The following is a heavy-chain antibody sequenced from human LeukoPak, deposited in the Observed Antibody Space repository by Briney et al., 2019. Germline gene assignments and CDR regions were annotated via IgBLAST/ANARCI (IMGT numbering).Heavy chain of an antibody. CDR3: TRHSDKYCSGAGCYVNNFYGLDV. Sequence: GGSLRLSCAASGFSFSGSAMHWVRQASGKGLEWLGRIRSRANSYVTVYAASVEGRVTISRDGSKNTAYLQMNSLKTEDTAVYYCTRHSDKYCSGAGCYVNNFYGLDVWGQGTTVTVSS. CDR1: GFSFSGSA. J-gene: IGHJ6*02. CDR2: IRSRANSYVT. V-gene: IGHV3-73*01. D-gene: IGHD2-15*01.